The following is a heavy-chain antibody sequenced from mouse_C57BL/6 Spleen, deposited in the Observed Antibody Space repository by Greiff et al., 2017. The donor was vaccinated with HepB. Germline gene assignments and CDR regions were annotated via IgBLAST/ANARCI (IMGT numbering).Heavy chain of an antibody. D-gene: IGHD2-4*01. CDR2: IHPNSGST. V-gene: IGHV1-64*01. Sequence: QVQLQQPGAELVKPGASVKLSCKASGYTFTSYWMHWVKQRPGQGLEWIGMIHPNSGSTNYNEKFKSKATLTVDKSSSTAYMQLSSQTSEDSAVYYCARRDYDGAMDYWGQGTSVTVSS. CDR1: GYTFTSYW. CDR3: ARRDYDGAMDY. J-gene: IGHJ4*01.